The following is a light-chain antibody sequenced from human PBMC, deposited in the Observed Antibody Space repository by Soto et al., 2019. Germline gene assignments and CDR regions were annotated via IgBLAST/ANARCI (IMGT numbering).Light chain of an antibody. CDR1: QTVSSSY. CDR3: QQYGNSPPYT. J-gene: IGKJ2*01. CDR2: GAS. V-gene: IGKV3-20*01. Sequence: EIVLTQSPGTLSLSPGERATRSCRASQTVSSSYLAWYQQKPGQAPRLLIYGASSRATGIPDRFSGSGSGTDFTLTISRLEPEDFAVYYCQQYGNSPPYTFGQGTKADIK.